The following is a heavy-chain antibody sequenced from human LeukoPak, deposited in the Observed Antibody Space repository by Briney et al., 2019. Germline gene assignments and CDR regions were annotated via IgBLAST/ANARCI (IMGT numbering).Heavy chain of an antibody. CDR3: VKELRFSHYYDSSGYRY. D-gene: IGHD3-22*01. CDR1: GCTLLSYG. CDR2: IRYDGSNK. J-gene: IGHJ4*02. V-gene: IGHV3-30*02. Sequence: GWSVPLSCVGCGCTLLSYGMLWVRPAPCKELDGVGFIRYDGSNKLFADSVKGRFTMSRDNSKNTLYLHINSLRAEDTAVYYCVKELRFSHYYDSSGYRYWGQGTLVTVSS.